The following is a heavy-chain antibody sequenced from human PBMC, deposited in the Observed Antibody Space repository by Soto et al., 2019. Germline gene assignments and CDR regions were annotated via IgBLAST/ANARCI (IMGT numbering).Heavy chain of an antibody. J-gene: IGHJ3*02. CDR1: GFTFSSYA. V-gene: IGHV3-23*01. CDR3: APQTDEWLRLRRENAFDI. CDR2: ISGSGGST. D-gene: IGHD5-12*01. Sequence: EVQLLESGGGLVQPGGSLRLSCAASGFTFSSYAMSWVRQAPGKGLEWVSAISGSGGSTYYADSVKGRFTISRDNSKNTLYLQMNSLRVEDTAVYYCAPQTDEWLRLRRENAFDIWGQGTMVTVSS.